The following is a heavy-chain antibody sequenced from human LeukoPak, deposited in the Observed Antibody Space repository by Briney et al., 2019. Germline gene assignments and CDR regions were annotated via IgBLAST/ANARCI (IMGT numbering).Heavy chain of an antibody. CDR3: ARGPELLYYFDY. D-gene: IGHD1-26*01. CDR1: GGSISSSSYY. CDR2: IYYSGST. Sequence: SETLSLTCSVSGGSISSSSYYWGWIRQPPGKGLEWIGSIYYSGSTYNNPSLKSRVTISVDTSKNQFSLKLRSVTAADTAVYYCARGPELLYYFDYWGQGTLVTVSS. J-gene: IGHJ4*02. V-gene: IGHV4-39*07.